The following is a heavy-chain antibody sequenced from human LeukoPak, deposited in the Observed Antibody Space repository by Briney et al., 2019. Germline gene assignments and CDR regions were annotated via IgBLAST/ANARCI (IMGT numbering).Heavy chain of an antibody. V-gene: IGHV2-70*11. CDR1: GFSLRSSGMC. CDR2: IDWDDDK. J-gene: IGHJ4*02. Sequence: SGPALVKPTQTLTLTCTFSGFSLRSSGMCVSWIRQPPGKALEWLARIDWDDDKWYSTPLKTRLTISKDTSKNQVVLTMTNMDPVDTATYYCARVMPTSSSWSFDSWGQATLVTVSS. D-gene: IGHD6-13*01. CDR3: ARVMPTSSSWSFDS.